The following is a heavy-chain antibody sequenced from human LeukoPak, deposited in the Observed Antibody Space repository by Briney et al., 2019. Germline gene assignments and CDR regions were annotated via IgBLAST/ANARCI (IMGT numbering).Heavy chain of an antibody. D-gene: IGHD3-10*01. CDR2: FDPEDGET. J-gene: IGHJ4*02. Sequence: GASVKVSCKVSGYTLTELSMHWVRQAPGKGLEWMGGFDPEDGETIYAQKFQGRVTMTEDTSTDTAYMELSSLRSEDTAVYYCARDSFTGSYYFGGSVSYFDYWGQGTLVTVSS. CDR3: ARDSFTGSYYFGGSVSYFDY. V-gene: IGHV1-24*01. CDR1: GYTLTELS.